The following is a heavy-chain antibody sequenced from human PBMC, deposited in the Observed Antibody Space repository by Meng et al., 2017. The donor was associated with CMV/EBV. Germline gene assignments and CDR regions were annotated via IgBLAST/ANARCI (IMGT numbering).Heavy chain of an antibody. CDR2: INHSGST. CDR3: ARSLVVVPAVQTYYYYGMDV. J-gene: IGHJ6*02. V-gene: IGHV4-34*01. Sequence: SETLSLTCAVYGGSFSGYYWSWIRQPPGKGLEWIGEINHSGSTNYNPSLKSRVTISVDTSKNQFSLKLSSVTAADTAVYYGARSLVVVPAVQTYYYYGMDVWGQGTLVTVSS. CDR1: GGSFSGYY. D-gene: IGHD2-2*01.